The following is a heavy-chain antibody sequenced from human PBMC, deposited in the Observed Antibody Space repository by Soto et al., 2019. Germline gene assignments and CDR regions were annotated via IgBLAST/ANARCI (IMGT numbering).Heavy chain of an antibody. CDR2: VYDLDGT. CDR1: GLTVSGKKY. D-gene: IGHD3-9*01. J-gene: IGHJ6*02. Sequence: GGSLRLSCVASGLTVSGKKYMAWVRQAPGKGPEWVSGVYDLDGTYYADSVRGRFTTSRDNSKNTLYLQMNSLRAEDTAVYYCAKGVLRYFDWPRYYYGMDVWGQGTTVTVSS. V-gene: IGHV3-53*01. CDR3: AKGVLRYFDWPRYYYGMDV.